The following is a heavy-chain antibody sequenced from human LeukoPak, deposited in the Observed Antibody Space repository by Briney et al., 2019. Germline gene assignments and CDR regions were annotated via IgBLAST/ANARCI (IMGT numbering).Heavy chain of an antibody. D-gene: IGHD1-26*01. J-gene: IGHJ3*01. CDR1: GGSISRSDW. CDR2: IYYSGRI. V-gene: IGHV4-28*05. Sequence: PSDTLSLTCAVSGGSISRSDWWAWIRQPPGKGLEWLGNIYYSGRIYHNPSLQTRVIMSVDSSKNQFSLRLASVTAVDTAVYYCAKTRSGTYYGDSFDVWGPGILVTVSS. CDR3: AKTRSGTYYGDSFDV.